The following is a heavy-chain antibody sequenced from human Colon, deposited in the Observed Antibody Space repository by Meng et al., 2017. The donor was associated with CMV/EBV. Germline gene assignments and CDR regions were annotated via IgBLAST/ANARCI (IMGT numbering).Heavy chain of an antibody. Sequence: ASVKVSCKASGYTFTNYYMHWVRQAPGQGYEWMGVINSSGGSTSHAQKFQGRLTMTRDTSTSTVYMELSSLRSEDTAVYDCARGSVPAAINGVMYFHHWGQGTLVTVSS. V-gene: IGHV1-46*01. J-gene: IGHJ1*01. CDR1: GYTFTNYY. D-gene: IGHD2-2*02. CDR3: ARGSVPAAINGVMYFHH. CDR2: INSSGGST.